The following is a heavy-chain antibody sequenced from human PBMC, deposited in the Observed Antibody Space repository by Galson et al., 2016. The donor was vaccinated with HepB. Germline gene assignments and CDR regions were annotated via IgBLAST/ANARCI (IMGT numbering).Heavy chain of an antibody. V-gene: IGHV2-5*08. J-gene: IGHJ4*02. CDR2: IYWNDDN. D-gene: IGHD6-19*01. CDR1: GFSLKTDEMC. Sequence: PALVKPTQTLTLTCNFSGFSLKTDEMCVTWIRQPPGKALEWLALIYWNDDNHYSPSLRSRLTLTKDTSKNHVVLTMTNMDPVDTATYYCAHGSGWLFDYWGQGTLVTVS. CDR3: AHGSGWLFDY.